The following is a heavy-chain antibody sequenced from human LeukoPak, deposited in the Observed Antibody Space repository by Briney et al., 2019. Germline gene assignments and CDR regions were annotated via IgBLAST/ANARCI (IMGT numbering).Heavy chain of an antibody. CDR2: IKQDGSEQ. Sequence: PGGSLRLSCAASGFTFSTYWMSWVRQAPGKGLEWVANIKQDGSEQFYVDSVKGRFTISRDNAKNSLYPQMNNLRGEDTAVYYCARGRKVPAAMGNWFDPWGQGTPVTVSS. CDR3: ARGRKVPAAMGNWFDP. D-gene: IGHD2-2*01. CDR1: GFTFSTYW. J-gene: IGHJ5*02. V-gene: IGHV3-7*01.